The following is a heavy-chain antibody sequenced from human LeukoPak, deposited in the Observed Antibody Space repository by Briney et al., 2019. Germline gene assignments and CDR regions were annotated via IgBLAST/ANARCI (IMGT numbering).Heavy chain of an antibody. CDR2: ISYDGSNK. V-gene: IGHV3-33*05. CDR3: ASMWEGGY. D-gene: IGHD1-26*01. CDR1: GFTFNSFG. J-gene: IGHJ4*02. Sequence: GGSLRLSCATSGFTFNSFGMHWVRQAPGKGLEWVAFISYDGSNKDYADSLKGRLTISRDNAKNSLYLQLNSLRADDTAVYYCASMWEGGYWGQGTLVTVSS.